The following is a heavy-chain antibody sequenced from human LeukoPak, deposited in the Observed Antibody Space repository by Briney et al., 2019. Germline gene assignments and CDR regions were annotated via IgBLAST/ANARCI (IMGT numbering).Heavy chain of an antibody. Sequence: GGSLRLSCAASGFTFSHYYMTWVRQAPGKGLEWVSAISGSGGSTYYADSVKGRFTISRDNSKNTLYLQMNSLRAEDTAVYYCAKDAGGSGWNWFDPWGQGTLVTVSS. D-gene: IGHD6-19*01. J-gene: IGHJ5*02. CDR3: AKDAGGSGWNWFDP. CDR2: ISGSGGST. CDR1: GFTFSHYY. V-gene: IGHV3-23*01.